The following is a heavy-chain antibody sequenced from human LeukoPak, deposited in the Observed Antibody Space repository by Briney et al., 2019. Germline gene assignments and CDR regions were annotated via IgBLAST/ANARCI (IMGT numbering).Heavy chain of an antibody. Sequence: GGSLRLSCAASGFIFSSYWMHWVRQAPGKGLEWVSGITWNSGDIDYADSVKGRFTISRDNAKNSLYLQMNSLITEDTALYYCAKEGPVGTFDYWGQGTLVTVSS. CDR1: GFIFSSYW. D-gene: IGHD1-1*01. V-gene: IGHV3-9*01. CDR2: ITWNSGDI. J-gene: IGHJ4*02. CDR3: AKEGPVGTFDY.